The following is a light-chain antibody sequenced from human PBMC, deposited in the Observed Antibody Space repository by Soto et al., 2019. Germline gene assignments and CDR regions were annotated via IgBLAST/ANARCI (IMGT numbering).Light chain of an antibody. CDR3: SSYTTTDTL. J-gene: IGLJ1*01. CDR1: SSYVGGYNY. CDR2: EVS. V-gene: IGLV2-14*01. Sequence: QSVLTQPASVSGSPGQSITISCTGTSSYVGGYNYVSWYQQHPDKAPKLIIYEVSNRPSGVSHRFSGSKSGNTASLTISGLQAEDEADYYCSSYTTTDTLFGSGTKLTVL.